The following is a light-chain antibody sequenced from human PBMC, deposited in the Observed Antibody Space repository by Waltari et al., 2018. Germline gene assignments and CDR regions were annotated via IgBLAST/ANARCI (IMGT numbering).Light chain of an antibody. CDR3: QSADSSGSL. J-gene: IGLJ2*01. CDR1: ALPDQY. Sequence: SSDLTQSPSVSVSPGQTARITCSGDALPDQYAFWYPQTPGQAPVLVIYKDIEGPSGIPERFSGSKSGETITFTIRGVQAEDEADYYCQSADSSGSLFGGGTKLTVL. CDR2: KDI. V-gene: IGLV3-25*03.